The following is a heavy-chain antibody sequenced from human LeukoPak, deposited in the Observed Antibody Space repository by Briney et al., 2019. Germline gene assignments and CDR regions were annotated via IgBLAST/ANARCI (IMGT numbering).Heavy chain of an antibody. D-gene: IGHD2-8*01. CDR1: GYSFITYY. Sequence: ASVKVSCKASGYSFITYYMHWVRQAPRQGLEWMGIINPSGGSTSYAQKFQDRVTMTRDTSTSTAYMELSSLKSEDTAVYYCAREDVVLVDAVRYYYYGMDVWGQGTTVTVSS. CDR2: INPSGGST. J-gene: IGHJ6*02. V-gene: IGHV1-46*01. CDR3: AREDVVLVDAVRYYYYGMDV.